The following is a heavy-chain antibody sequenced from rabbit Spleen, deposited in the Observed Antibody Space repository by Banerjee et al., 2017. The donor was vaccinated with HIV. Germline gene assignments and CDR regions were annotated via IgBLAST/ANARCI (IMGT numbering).Heavy chain of an antibody. CDR2: IDTGSSGFT. J-gene: IGHJ6*01. V-gene: IGHV1S45*01. Sequence: QEQLEESGGGLVKPEGSLTLTCKASGFSFSSTYWIFWVRQAPGKGLEWIACIDTGSSGFTYFASWAKGRFTISKTSSTTVTLQVTSLTAADTATYFCARDSGTSFSSYGMDLWGPGTLVTVS. CDR1: GFSFSSTYW. D-gene: IGHD8-1*01. CDR3: ARDSGTSFSSYGMDL.